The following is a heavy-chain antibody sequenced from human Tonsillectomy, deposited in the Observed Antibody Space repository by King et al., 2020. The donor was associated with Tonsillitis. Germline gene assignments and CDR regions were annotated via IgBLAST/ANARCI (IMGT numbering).Heavy chain of an antibody. CDR1: GFTFTSYG. Sequence: VQLVESGGGVVQPGRSLRLSCAASGFTFTSYGMHWVRQAPGKGLEWVATISYHGSEKYYADSVKGRFTISRDNSKNTLYLQMNSLRDEDTAVYYCARDQCEAAVRGVKTFQHGGQGTRLTVSS. J-gene: IGHJ1*01. CDR3: ARDQCEAAVRGVKTFQH. CDR2: ISYHGSEK. D-gene: IGHD3-10*01. V-gene: IGHV3-30-3*01.